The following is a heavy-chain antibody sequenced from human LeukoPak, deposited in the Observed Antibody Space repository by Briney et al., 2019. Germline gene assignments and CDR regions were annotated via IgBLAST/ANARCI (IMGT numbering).Heavy chain of an antibody. CDR1: GYTFTSYY. CDR3: ARVGSVVVPAATGYYYYYYGMDV. Sequence: ASVKVSCKASGYTFTSYYMHWVRQAPGQGLEWMGRIIPILGIANYAQKFQGRVTITADKSTSTAYMELSSLRSEDTAVYYCARVGSVVVPAATGYYYYYYGMDVWGQGTTVTVSS. D-gene: IGHD2-2*01. CDR2: IIPILGIA. J-gene: IGHJ6*02. V-gene: IGHV1-69*04.